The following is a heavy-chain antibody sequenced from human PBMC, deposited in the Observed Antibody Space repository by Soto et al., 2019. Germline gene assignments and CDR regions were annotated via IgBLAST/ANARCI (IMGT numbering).Heavy chain of an antibody. D-gene: IGHD3-10*01. V-gene: IGHV4-59*08. CDR2: IYYSGST. J-gene: IGHJ6*03. Sequence: SETLSLTCTVSGGSISSYYWIWIRQPPGKGLEWIGYIYYSGSTNYNPSLKSRVTISVDTSKNQFSLKLSSVTAADTAVYYCARRRGYGSGSYYTQYYMDVWGKGTTVTVSS. CDR3: ARRRGYGSGSYYTQYYMDV. CDR1: GGSISSYY.